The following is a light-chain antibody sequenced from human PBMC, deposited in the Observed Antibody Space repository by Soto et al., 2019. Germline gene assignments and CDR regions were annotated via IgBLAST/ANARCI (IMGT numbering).Light chain of an antibody. J-gene: IGKJ3*01. CDR1: QSVSSN. Sequence: EIVMTQSPATLSVSPGERATLSCRASQSVSSNLPGYQQKPAQAPRLLIYGASTRATGIPARFSGSGSGTEFTLTISSLQSEDFAVYYCQQYNNWPLFTFGPGTKVDIK. CDR2: GAS. CDR3: QQYNNWPLFT. V-gene: IGKV3-15*01.